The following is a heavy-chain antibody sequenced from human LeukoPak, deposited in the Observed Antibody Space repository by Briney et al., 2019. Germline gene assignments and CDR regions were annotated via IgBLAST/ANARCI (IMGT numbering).Heavy chain of an antibody. CDR1: GFTFSSYS. D-gene: IGHD3-10*01. Sequence: PGGSLRLSCSASGFTFSSYSMNWVRQAPGKGLEWVSSISSSSSYIYYADSVKGRFTISRDNAKNSLYLQMNSLRAEDTAVYYCARDSGHAPYAFDIWGQGTMVTVSS. CDR2: ISSSSSYI. CDR3: ARDSGHAPYAFDI. V-gene: IGHV3-21*01. J-gene: IGHJ3*02.